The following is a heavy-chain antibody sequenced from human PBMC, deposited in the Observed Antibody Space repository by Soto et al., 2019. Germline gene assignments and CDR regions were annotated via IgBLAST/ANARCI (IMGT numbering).Heavy chain of an antibody. CDR2: ISSRSSDT. Sequence: QVHLVESGGGLVKPAGSLRLSCAASGFTFNDYYMSWIRQAPGKGREWVSYISSRSSDTNYADSVKGRFTISSENAKNSLYLQMNSLRAEDTAVYYCARDNVVRGVRRMDLWGQATGVTVPS. CDR3: ARDNVVRGVRRMDL. D-gene: IGHD3-10*01. CDR1: GFTFNDYY. J-gene: IGHJ6*02. V-gene: IGHV3-11*06.